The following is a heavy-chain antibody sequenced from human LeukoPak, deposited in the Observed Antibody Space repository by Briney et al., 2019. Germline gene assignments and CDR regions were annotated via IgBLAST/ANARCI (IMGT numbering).Heavy chain of an antibody. V-gene: IGHV3-30*04. J-gene: IGHJ4*02. CDR2: VSFDGDNE. CDR1: GFTFSNYA. CDR3: ARDRFWSRGFRSGGALHYFDY. D-gene: IGHD1-14*01. Sequence: GRSLRLSCAASGFTFSNYAIHWVRQAPGKGLEWVSVVSFDGDNEHYADSVKGRFPISRDNSKNTLYLQMDSIRAEDTAVYHCARDRFWSRGFRSGGALHYFDYWGQGTLVTVSS.